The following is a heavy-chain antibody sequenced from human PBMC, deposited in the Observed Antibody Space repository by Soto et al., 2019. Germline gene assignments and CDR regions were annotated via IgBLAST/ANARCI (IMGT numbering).Heavy chain of an antibody. J-gene: IGHJ4*02. CDR1: GESINSSHW. CDR2: ISHSGST. Sequence: KTSETLSLTCAVSGESINSSHWWNWVRHPPGKGLEWVGKISHSGSTNNNPSLTSLATISVAKTKNHFSLKLTFVTAAATAEYYCAARHFWSGPLTDTILDYWGQGTLVTVPS. V-gene: IGHV4-4*02. D-gene: IGHD3-3*02. CDR3: AARHFWSGPLTDTILDY.